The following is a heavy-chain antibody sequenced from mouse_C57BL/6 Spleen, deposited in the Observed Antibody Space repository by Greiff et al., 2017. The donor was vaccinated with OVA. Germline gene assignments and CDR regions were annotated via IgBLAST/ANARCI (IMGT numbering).Heavy chain of an antibody. Sequence: EVKLVESGGDLVKPGGSLKLSCAASGFTFSSYGMSWVRQTPDKRLEWVATISSGGSYTYYPDSVKGRFTISRDNAKNTLYLQMSSLKSEDTAMYYCARTGTNFDYWGKGTTLTVSS. CDR1: GFTFSSYG. CDR3: ARTGTNFDY. D-gene: IGHD4-1*01. V-gene: IGHV5-6*02. J-gene: IGHJ2*01. CDR2: ISSGGSYT.